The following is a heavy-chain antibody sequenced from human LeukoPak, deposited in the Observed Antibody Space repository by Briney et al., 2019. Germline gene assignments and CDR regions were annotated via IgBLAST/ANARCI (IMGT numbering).Heavy chain of an antibody. CDR2: ISSSSYI. D-gene: IGHD6-6*01. V-gene: IGHV3-21*01. CDR1: GFTFSSYS. J-gene: IGHJ4*02. Sequence: GGSLRLSCAASGFTFSSYSMNWVRQAPGKGLEWVSSISSSSYIYYADSVKGRFTISRDNAKNSLYLQMNSLRAEDTAVYYCARGVSATARRDYWGQGTLVTVSS. CDR3: ARGVSATARRDY.